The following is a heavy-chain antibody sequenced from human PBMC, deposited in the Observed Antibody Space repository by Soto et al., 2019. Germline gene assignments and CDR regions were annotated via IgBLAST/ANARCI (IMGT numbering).Heavy chain of an antibody. D-gene: IGHD6-6*01. V-gene: IGHV1-18*01. Sequence: GASVKVSCKASGYTFTSYGISWVRQAPGQGLEWMGWIVVYNGNTNYAQKFQGRVTMTRDTSTSTAYMELSSLRSEDTAVYYCAADSLYSSSSWGQGTLVTVSS. CDR2: IVVYNGNT. J-gene: IGHJ5*02. CDR1: GYTFTSYG. CDR3: AADSLYSSSS.